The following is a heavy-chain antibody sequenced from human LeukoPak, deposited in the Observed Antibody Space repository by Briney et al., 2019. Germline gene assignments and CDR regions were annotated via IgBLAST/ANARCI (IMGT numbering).Heavy chain of an antibody. Sequence: RAGGSLRLSCAVSGFSFSNAWLNWVRQAPAKGLECVGRIKSVSDGETTDYAAPVKGRFTISRDDSRSTLYLQMHSLRTEDTAVYYCTTLWLGPEYWGQGTLVTVSS. CDR1: GFSFSNAW. V-gene: IGHV3-15*01. CDR2: IKSVSDGETT. CDR3: TTLWLGPEY. D-gene: IGHD3-10*01. J-gene: IGHJ4*02.